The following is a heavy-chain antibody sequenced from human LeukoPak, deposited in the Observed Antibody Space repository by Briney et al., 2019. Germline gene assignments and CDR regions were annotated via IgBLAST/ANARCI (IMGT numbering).Heavy chain of an antibody. V-gene: IGHV3-7*01. CDR1: GFTFGSYW. J-gene: IGHJ4*02. CDR3: ATDPASYCTSSTCDFDY. Sequence: GGSLRLSCAASGFTFGSYWMSWVRQAPGKGLEWVANIKQDGTEKYYVDSVRGRFTISRDNAQNSLYLQMNNLGAEDTAVYYCATDPASYCTSSTCDFDYWGQGTLVTVSS. CDR2: IKQDGTEK. D-gene: IGHD2-8*01.